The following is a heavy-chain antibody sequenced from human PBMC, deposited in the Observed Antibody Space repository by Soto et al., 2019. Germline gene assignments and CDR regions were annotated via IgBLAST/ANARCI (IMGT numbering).Heavy chain of an antibody. CDR2: ISVSGGKT. Sequence: GGSLRLSCAASGFTFSNYVMNWVRQAPEKGLEWVSSISVSGGKTYYADSVKGRFTISRDNSKNMLYLQMDSLRAEDTAVYFCAKILAPMITSYYSGVDVWGQGTTVTVSS. CDR3: AKILAPMITSYYSGVDV. CDR1: GFTFSNYV. D-gene: IGHD3-22*01. V-gene: IGHV3-23*01. J-gene: IGHJ6*02.